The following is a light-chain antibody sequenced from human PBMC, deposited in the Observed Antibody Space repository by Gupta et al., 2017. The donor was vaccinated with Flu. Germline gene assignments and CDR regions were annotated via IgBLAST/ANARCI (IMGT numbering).Light chain of an antibody. CDR2: EVS. J-gene: IGLJ2*01. CDR3: SSYTSSSTPVV. V-gene: IGLV2-14*01. Sequence: QSALTTPASVSGWPGPSITISCTGTSSDVGGYNYVSWYQQHPGKAPKLMIYEVSNRPSGVSNRFSGSKSGNTASLTISGLQAEDEADYYCSSYTSSSTPVVFGGGTKLTVL. CDR1: SSDVGGYNY.